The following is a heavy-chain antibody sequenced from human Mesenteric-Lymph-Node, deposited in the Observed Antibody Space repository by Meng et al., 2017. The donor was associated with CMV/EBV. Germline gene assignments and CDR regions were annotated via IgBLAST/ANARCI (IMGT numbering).Heavy chain of an antibody. V-gene: IGHV1-2*02. Sequence: ASVKVSCKASGYTFTGYYMHWVRQAPGQGLEWMGWINPNTGYTNYAQNFQGRVTMTSDSSIATAYMELSRLRSDDTAVYYCASIVVPAVVWGQGTLVTVSS. CDR3: ASIVVPAVV. D-gene: IGHD2-2*01. CDR1: GYTFTGYY. CDR2: INPNTGYT. J-gene: IGHJ4*02.